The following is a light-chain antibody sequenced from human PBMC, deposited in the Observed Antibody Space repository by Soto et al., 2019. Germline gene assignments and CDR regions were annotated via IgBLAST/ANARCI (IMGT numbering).Light chain of an antibody. Sequence: DIQMPQSPSTLSASVGDRVTITCRASQSISSWLAWYQQKPGKAPKLLIYDAYSLESGTPSRFSGRRSGTDFTLTISSLQPDDFATYYCQQYNSYSWTFGQGTKVDIK. CDR3: QQYNSYSWT. CDR1: QSISSW. V-gene: IGKV1-5*01. CDR2: DAY. J-gene: IGKJ1*01.